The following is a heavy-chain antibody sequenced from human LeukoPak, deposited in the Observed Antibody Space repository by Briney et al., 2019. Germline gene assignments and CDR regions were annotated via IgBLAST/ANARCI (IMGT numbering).Heavy chain of an antibody. J-gene: IGHJ5*02. CDR3: ARRGSGNYSSPRREVVLGYWFDP. V-gene: IGHV4-61*01. Sequence: SETLSLTCTVSGCSVSRGSYYWSWIRQPPGKGLEWIGYIYNSASTKHNPSLKSRVTMSVDTSKNQFSLKLSSVTAVDTAVYYCARRGSGNYSSPRREVVLGYWFDPWGQGTLVTVSS. CDR1: GCSVSRGSYY. D-gene: IGHD3-10*01. CDR2: IYNSAST.